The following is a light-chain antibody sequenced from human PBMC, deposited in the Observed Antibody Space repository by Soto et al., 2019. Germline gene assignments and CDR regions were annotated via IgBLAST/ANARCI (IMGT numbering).Light chain of an antibody. J-gene: IGKJ5*01. Sequence: EIVMTQSPATLSLSPGASATLSCRASQSVSRTVAWYKQKPGQDPRILIYGASTRDTGIPDRVSGSGSGTEVTLTISSLKSEDFAVYDCQQYHNWPITFGQGTRLEIK. CDR1: QSVSRT. V-gene: IGKV3-15*01. CDR3: QQYHNWPIT. CDR2: GAS.